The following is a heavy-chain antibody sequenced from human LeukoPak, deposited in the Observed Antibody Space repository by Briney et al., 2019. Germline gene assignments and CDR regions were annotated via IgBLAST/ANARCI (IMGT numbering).Heavy chain of an antibody. CDR2: ISYDGSNK. V-gene: IGHV3-30*03. Sequence: QLVESGGGVVQPGRSLRLSCAASGFTFSSYGMHWVRQAPGKGLEWVAVISYDGSNKYYADSVKGRFTISRDNSKNTLYLQMNSLRAEDTAVYYCAILPTGIAVAVPFDYWGQGTLVTVSS. CDR3: AILPTGIAVAVPFDY. J-gene: IGHJ4*02. D-gene: IGHD6-19*01. CDR1: GFTFSSYG.